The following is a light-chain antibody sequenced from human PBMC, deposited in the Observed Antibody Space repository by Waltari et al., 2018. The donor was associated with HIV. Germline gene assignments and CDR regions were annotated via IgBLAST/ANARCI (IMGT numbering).Light chain of an antibody. Sequence: QSALTQPASVSGSPGQSITISCTGTGSDVGGYNYVSWYQQHPGKAPQLMIYEVSNRPAGVSNRCSGSKSGNKASLTISGLQAEDEADYYFSSYTSSSTRVFGGGTKLTVL. CDR3: SSYTSSSTRV. V-gene: IGLV2-14*01. CDR1: GSDVGGYNY. CDR2: EVS. J-gene: IGLJ3*02.